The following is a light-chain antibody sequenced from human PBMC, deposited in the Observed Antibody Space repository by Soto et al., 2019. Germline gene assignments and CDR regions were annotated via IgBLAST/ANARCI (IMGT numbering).Light chain of an antibody. J-gene: IGKJ4*01. CDR1: QSISSW. CDR3: QQYKSYSPLT. V-gene: IGKV1-5*03. Sequence: DIQMNQSPPTLSATIGDRVTITCRASQSISSWLAWYQQKPGKAPKLLIYKASGLESGVPSRFSGSGSGTDFTLTISGLQPDDFATYYCQQYKSYSPLTFGGGTKVDIK. CDR2: KAS.